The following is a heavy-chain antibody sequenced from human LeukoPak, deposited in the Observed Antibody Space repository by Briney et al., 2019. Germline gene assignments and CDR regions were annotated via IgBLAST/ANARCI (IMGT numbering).Heavy chain of an antibody. CDR1: GGSFTGYY. J-gene: IGHJ5*02. CDR2: IKHSGST. Sequence: SQTLSLTCAVYGGSFTGYYWSWIRQPPGQGREWIGEIKHSGSTNYNPSLKSRVTISVETSKNQFTLKLSSVTAADTAVYYCARGIVVVPAAIGRRWFDPWGQGTLVTVSS. CDR3: ARGIVVVPAAIGRRWFDP. V-gene: IGHV4-34*01. D-gene: IGHD2-2*01.